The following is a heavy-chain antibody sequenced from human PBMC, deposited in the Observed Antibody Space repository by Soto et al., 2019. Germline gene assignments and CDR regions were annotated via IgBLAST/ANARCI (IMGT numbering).Heavy chain of an antibody. D-gene: IGHD2-2*01. V-gene: IGHV3-7*01. CDR3: APWGGTCNSSSCYGGY. CDR2: IKQDVSAK. CDR1: GFSFSSYW. Sequence: EVQLVESGGGLVQPGGSLRLSCAASGFSFSSYWMSWVRQAPGKGLEWVANIKQDVSAKYYVESVEGRFTISRDNAKNSLYLQMDSLRAEDTAVYYCAPWGGTCNSSSCYGGYWGQGTLVTVSS. J-gene: IGHJ4*02.